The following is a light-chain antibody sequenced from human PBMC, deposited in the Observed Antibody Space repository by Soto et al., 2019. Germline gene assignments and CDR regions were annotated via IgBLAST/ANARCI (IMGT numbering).Light chain of an antibody. Sequence: EIVMTQSPATLSVSPGERATLSCRASQSVSSNLAWYQQKPGQAPRLLIYDASNRATGIPARFSGSGSGTDFTLTISSLEPEDFAVHYCQQRSNWPQWTFGQGTKVDIK. CDR2: DAS. V-gene: IGKV3-11*01. CDR3: QQRSNWPQWT. J-gene: IGKJ1*01. CDR1: QSVSSN.